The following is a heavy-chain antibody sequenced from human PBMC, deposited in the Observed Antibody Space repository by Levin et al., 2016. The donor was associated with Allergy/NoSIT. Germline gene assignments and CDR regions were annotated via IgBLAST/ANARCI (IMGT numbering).Heavy chain of an antibody. V-gene: IGHV3-23*01. Sequence: WIRQPPGKGLEWVSAISGSGGSTYYADSVKGRFTISRDNSKNTLYLQMSSLRPEDTAVYYCARPLGEGTTPDGYFYAMDVWGQGTTVTVSS. CDR2: ISGSGGST. D-gene: IGHD1-7*01. CDR3: ARPLGEGTTPDGYFYAMDV. J-gene: IGHJ6*02.